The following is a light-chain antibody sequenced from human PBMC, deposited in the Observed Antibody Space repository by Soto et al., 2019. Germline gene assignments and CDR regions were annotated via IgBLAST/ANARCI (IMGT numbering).Light chain of an antibody. CDR2: AAS. V-gene: IGKV1-12*01. CDR1: QGINSW. CDR3: RHSGV. Sequence: DIQMTQSPSSVSASVGDRVTITCRASQGINSWLAWYQQKPGKAPELLIFAASSLQSGVPSRFSGSGSGTDFTLTLSSVQPEDFATYYCRHSGVFGPGNKVDIK. J-gene: IGKJ3*01.